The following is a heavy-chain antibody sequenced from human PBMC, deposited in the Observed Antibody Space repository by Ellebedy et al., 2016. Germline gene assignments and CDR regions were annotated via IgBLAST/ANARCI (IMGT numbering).Heavy chain of an antibody. Sequence: GESLKISXAASGFTFSDYYMSWVRQAPGKGLEWVSAISGSGGSTYYADSVKGRFTISRDNSKNTLYLQMNSLRAEDTAVYYCAKPIREGWYFDYWGQGTLVTVSS. D-gene: IGHD3-10*01. CDR1: GFTFSDYY. J-gene: IGHJ4*02. CDR2: ISGSGGST. V-gene: IGHV3-23*01. CDR3: AKPIREGWYFDY.